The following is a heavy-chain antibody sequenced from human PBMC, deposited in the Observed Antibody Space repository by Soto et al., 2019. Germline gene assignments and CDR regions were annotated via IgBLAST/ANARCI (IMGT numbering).Heavy chain of an antibody. D-gene: IGHD6-13*01. V-gene: IGHV4-34*01. CDR1: GESFSGYY. Sequence: ETLSLTCAVYGESFSGYYWSWIRQPPGKGLGWIGEIHDSGSTNYNPSLKSRLIISVDTSRNQFSLKLSSVTAADTAVYYCARGVRRSSSWYSGYWGKGTLVTVSS. J-gene: IGHJ4*02. CDR3: ARGVRRSSSWYSGY. CDR2: IHDSGST.